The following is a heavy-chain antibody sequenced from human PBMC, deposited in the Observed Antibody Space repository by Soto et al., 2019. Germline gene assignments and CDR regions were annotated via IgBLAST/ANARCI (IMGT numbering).Heavy chain of an antibody. CDR1: GYSFTSYG. CDR2: ISAYNGNT. V-gene: IGHV1-18*01. D-gene: IGHD3-22*01. Sequence: QVHLVQSGVEVKEPGASVKVSCKASGYSFTSYGLNWVRQAPGQGLEWMGWISAYNGNTNYAQSLQGRVTMTTDTSPTTVYLLLRSLRFDDTAVYYCASSRSSRNYLDYWGQGTLVTVSS. J-gene: IGHJ4*02. CDR3: ASSRSSRNYLDY.